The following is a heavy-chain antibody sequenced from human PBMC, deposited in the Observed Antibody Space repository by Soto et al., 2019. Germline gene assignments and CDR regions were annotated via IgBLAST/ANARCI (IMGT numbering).Heavy chain of an antibody. CDR2: ISANNDNA. D-gene: IGHD1-1*01. J-gene: IGHJ4*02. CDR3: ARDSGIGTPFDY. V-gene: IGHV1-18*01. CDR1: GYTLTSYG. Sequence: QVQLVQSGGEVKKPGASVKVSCKASGYTLTSYGISWVRQAPGQGLEWMGWISANNDNANYVQNLQGRVVMNTDTSTSTAYMELRSLRSDDTAVNYCARDSGIGTPFDYWGQGTLVTVSS.